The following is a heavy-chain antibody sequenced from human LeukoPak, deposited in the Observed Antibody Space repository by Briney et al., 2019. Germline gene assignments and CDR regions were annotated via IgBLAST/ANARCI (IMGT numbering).Heavy chain of an antibody. Sequence: ASVEVSCKASGYTFTSYDINWVRQATGQGLEWMGWMNPNSGNTGYAQKFQGRVTMTRNTSMSTAYMELSSLTSDDTALYYCARGSLTTVTKYYFDYWGQGTLVTVSS. CDR2: MNPNSGNT. D-gene: IGHD4-17*01. J-gene: IGHJ4*02. CDR3: ARGSLTTVTKYYFDY. CDR1: GYTFTSYD. V-gene: IGHV1-8*01.